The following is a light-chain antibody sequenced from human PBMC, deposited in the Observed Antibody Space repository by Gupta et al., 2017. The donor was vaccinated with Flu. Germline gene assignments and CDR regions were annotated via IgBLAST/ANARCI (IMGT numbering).Light chain of an antibody. J-gene: IGLJ3*02. V-gene: IGLV2-23*01. CDR1: SSDVGSYNL. CDR2: EGS. Sequence: QSALTQPASVSGSPGQSITISCTGTSSDVGSYNLVSWYQQHPGKAPKLMIYEGSKRPAGVSTRFSGSKSGNTASLTISGLKAEDEADYYCCSDAGSSTWVFGGGTKLTVL. CDR3: CSDAGSSTWV.